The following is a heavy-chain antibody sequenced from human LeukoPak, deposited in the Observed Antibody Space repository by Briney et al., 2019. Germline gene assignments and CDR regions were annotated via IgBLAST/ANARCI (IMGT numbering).Heavy chain of an antibody. Sequence: ASVKVSCKAPGYTLTRYYMHWVRQAPGQGLEWMGIINPSDGVIDYAQKFQDRVTMTRDTSTSTVYMELSSLRSEDTAVYYCARRGSGSYVLDYWGQGTLVTVSS. CDR2: INPSDGVI. J-gene: IGHJ4*02. CDR1: GYTLTRYY. V-gene: IGHV1-46*01. CDR3: ARRGSGSYVLDY. D-gene: IGHD3-10*01.